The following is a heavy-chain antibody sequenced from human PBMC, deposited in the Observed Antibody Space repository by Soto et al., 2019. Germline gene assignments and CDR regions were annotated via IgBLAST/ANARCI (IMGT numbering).Heavy chain of an antibody. Sequence: EVQLMESGGGLVQPGGSLRLSCAASGFTFSSYAMSWVRQAPGKGLEWVSVITGSGSTTYYADSVKGRFTISRDNSNNTLYLQMNSLRAEDTAVYYCARRGGALGYWGQGTLVTVSS. CDR3: ARRGGALGY. V-gene: IGHV3-23*01. CDR1: GFTFSSYA. CDR2: ITGSGSTT. D-gene: IGHD3-16*01. J-gene: IGHJ4*02.